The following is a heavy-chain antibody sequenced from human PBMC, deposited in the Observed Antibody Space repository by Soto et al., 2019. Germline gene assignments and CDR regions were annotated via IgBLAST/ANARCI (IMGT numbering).Heavy chain of an antibody. CDR3: ARDLIAAAGFLDYYYYYGMDV. V-gene: IGHV1-8*01. D-gene: IGHD6-13*01. CDR2: MNPYNGNA. J-gene: IGHJ6*02. Sequence: ASVKVSCKASGYTFITFDINWVRQAAGQGLEWMGWMNPYNGNAGYAQKFQGRVTMTRNTSTSTAYMELSGLRSDDTAVYYCARDLIAAAGFLDYYYYYGMDVWGQGTTVTVSS. CDR1: GYTFITFD.